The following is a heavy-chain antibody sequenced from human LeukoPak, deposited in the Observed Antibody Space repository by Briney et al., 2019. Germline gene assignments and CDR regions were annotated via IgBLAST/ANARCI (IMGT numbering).Heavy chain of an antibody. V-gene: IGHV4-39*01. CDR1: GGSISDSSYY. D-gene: IGHD3-9*01. CDR2: IHYSGST. Sequence: PSETLSLTCTVSGGSISDSSYYWGWIRQPPGKGLEWIASIHYSGSTCYNPSLKSRVTISVDTSKNQFSMKLTSVTAADTAVYYCARGLKTLYDILTGHYKGVAYFDYWGQGTLVTVSS. J-gene: IGHJ4*02. CDR3: ARGLKTLYDILTGHYKGVAYFDY.